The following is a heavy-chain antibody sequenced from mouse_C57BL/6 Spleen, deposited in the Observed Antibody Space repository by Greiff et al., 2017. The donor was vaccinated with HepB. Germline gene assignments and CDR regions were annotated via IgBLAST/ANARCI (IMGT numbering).Heavy chain of an antibody. CDR1: GYTFTDYY. Sequence: EVQLQQSGPELVKPGASVKISCKASGYTFTDYYMNWVKQSHGKSLEWIGDINPNNGGTSYNQKFKGKATLTVDKSSSTAYMELRSLTSEDSAVYYCARENYYVPDYWGQGTTLTVSS. CDR3: ARENYYVPDY. CDR2: INPNNGGT. D-gene: IGHD1-1*01. V-gene: IGHV1-26*01. J-gene: IGHJ2*01.